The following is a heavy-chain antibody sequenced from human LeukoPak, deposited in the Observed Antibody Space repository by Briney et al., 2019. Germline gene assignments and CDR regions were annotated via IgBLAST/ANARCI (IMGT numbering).Heavy chain of an antibody. D-gene: IGHD4-17*01. CDR3: ARGNKDYGDYARGLSDY. Sequence: ASVKVSCKVSGYTLTELSMHWVRQAPGKGLEWMGGFDPEDGETIYAQKFQGRVTMTRNTSITTAYMELSSLRSEDTAVYYCARGNKDYGDYARGLSDYWGQGTLVTVSS. J-gene: IGHJ4*02. CDR1: GYTLTELS. V-gene: IGHV1-24*01. CDR2: FDPEDGET.